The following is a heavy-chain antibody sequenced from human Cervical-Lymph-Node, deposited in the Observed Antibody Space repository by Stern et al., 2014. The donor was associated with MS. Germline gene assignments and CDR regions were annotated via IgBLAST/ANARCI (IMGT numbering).Heavy chain of an antibody. CDR1: GFAFSNYS. CDR2: IGGRGHNT. Sequence: EVQLVESGGRLVQPGGSLRLSCAVSGFAFSNYSMSWVRQAPGKGLEWVSAIGGRGHNTSHPESVKGRFTISRDNSKNTLYLQMTSLRAEDTAVYFCASTTPYTIITHGRDFWGLGTLVTVSS. D-gene: IGHD3-9*01. CDR3: ASTTPYTIITHGRDF. V-gene: IGHV3-23*04. J-gene: IGHJ4*02.